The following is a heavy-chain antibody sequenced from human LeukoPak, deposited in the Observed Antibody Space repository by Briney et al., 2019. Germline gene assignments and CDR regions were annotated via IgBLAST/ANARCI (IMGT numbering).Heavy chain of an antibody. CDR2: ISGSGGST. J-gene: IGHJ4*02. D-gene: IGHD3-22*01. CDR1: GFTFSSYS. Sequence: HPGGSLRLSCAASGFTFSSYSMNWVRQAPGKGLEWVSAISGSGGSTYYADSVKGRFTISRDNSKNTLYLQMNSLRAEDTAVYYCASLGDISSGYLDYWGQGTLVTVSS. V-gene: IGHV3-23*01. CDR3: ASLGDISSGYLDY.